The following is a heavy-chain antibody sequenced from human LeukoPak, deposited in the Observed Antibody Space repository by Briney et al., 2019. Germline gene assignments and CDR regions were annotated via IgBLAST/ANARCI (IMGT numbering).Heavy chain of an antibody. CDR2: INRDGSST. CDR1: GGSFSGYY. D-gene: IGHD5-18*01. V-gene: IGHV3-74*01. Sequence: ETLSLTCAVYGGSFSGYYWSWVRQAPGKGLVWVSRINRDGSSTSYADSVKGRFTISRDNAKNTLYLQMNSLRAEDTAVYYCARGGGYSYGSFDYWGQGTLVTVSS. CDR3: ARGGGYSYGSFDY. J-gene: IGHJ4*02.